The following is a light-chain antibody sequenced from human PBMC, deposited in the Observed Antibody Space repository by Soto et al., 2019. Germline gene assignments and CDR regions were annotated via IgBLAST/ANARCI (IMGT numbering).Light chain of an antibody. Sequence: QSALTQPASVSGSPGQSITISCTGTSSDVGGYKYVSWYQQYPGKAPKLMIYDVSNRPSGVSNRFSGSKSGNTASLTISGLQAEDEADYYCSSYTSSSSYVFGTGIKLTVL. CDR2: DVS. J-gene: IGLJ1*01. CDR3: SSYTSSSSYV. CDR1: SSDVGGYKY. V-gene: IGLV2-14*03.